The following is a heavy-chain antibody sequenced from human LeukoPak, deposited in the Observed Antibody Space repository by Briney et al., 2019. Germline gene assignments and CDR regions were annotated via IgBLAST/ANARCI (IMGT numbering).Heavy chain of an antibody. J-gene: IGHJ4*02. CDR2: INPNSGTT. D-gene: IGHD3-10*01. CDR3: ARDSLYYYGSGYYFDY. CDR1: GYTFTDYY. Sequence: ASVKVSCKTSGYTFTDYYIHWVRQAPGQGLEWMGWINPNSGTTNFAQKFQDRVTLTRDTSVSTAYMEMSRLTSDDTAVYYCARDSLYYYGSGYYFDYWGQGTLVTVSS. V-gene: IGHV1-2*02.